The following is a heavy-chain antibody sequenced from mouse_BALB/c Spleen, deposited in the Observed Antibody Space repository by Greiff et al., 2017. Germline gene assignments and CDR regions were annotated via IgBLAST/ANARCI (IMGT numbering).Heavy chain of an antibody. CDR3: ARRGYYGSSSGAMDY. CDR1: GFAFSSYD. D-gene: IGHD1-1*01. Sequence: EVHLVESGGGLVKPGGSLKLSCAASGFAFSSYDMSWVRQTPEKRLEWVAYISSGGGSTYYPDTVKGRFTISRDNAKNTLYLQMSSLKSEDTAMYYCARRGYYGSSSGAMDYWGQGTSVTVSS. CDR2: ISSGGGST. J-gene: IGHJ4*01. V-gene: IGHV5-12-1*01.